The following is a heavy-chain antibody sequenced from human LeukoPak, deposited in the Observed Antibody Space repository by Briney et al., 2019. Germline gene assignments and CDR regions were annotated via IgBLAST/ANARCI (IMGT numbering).Heavy chain of an antibody. CDR2: ISDSGDST. CDR1: GFTFSNYA. V-gene: IGHV3-23*01. Sequence: GGSLRLSCAAPGFTFSNYAMSWVRQAPGKGLEWVSTISDSGDSTYYADSVKGRFTISRDNYKNTLYLQMDSLRAEDAAIYYCAKVPYSDYGSGRPPFMDVWGQGTTVAVSS. D-gene: IGHD3-10*01. CDR3: AKVPYSDYGSGRPPFMDV. J-gene: IGHJ6*02.